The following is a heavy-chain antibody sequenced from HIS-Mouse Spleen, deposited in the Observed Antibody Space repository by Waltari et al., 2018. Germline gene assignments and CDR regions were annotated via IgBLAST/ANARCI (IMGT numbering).Heavy chain of an antibody. CDR3: ARGLVGYCSGGSCAVPYDY. D-gene: IGHD2-15*01. V-gene: IGHV4-34*01. Sequence: QVQLQQWGAGLLKPSETLSLTCAVYGGSFSGYYWSWIRQPPGKGLGWIGEINHSGSPNYNPSLKSRVTISVDTSKNQFSLKLSSVTAADTAVYYCARGLVGYCSGGSCAVPYDYWGQGTLVTVSS. CDR2: INHSGSP. CDR1: GGSFSGYY. J-gene: IGHJ4*02.